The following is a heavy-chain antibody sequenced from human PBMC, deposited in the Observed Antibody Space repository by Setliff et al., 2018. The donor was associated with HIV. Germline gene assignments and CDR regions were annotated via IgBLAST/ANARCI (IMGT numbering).Heavy chain of an antibody. J-gene: IGHJ5*02. CDR2: INPDTGNT. CDR1: GYTFTEYT. CDR3: AREINTVTFEWFDP. V-gene: IGHV1-3*01. D-gene: IGHD4-17*01. Sequence: ASVKVSCKASGYTFTEYTPHWVRQAPGQSLEWMGWINPDTGNTKYSQNFQDRLTFTRDTSASSVYMELSSLRSDDTAVYYCAREINTVTFEWFDPWGQGTLVTV.